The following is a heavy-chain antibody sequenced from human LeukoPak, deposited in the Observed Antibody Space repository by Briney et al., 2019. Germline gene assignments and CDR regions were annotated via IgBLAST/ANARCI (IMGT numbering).Heavy chain of an antibody. J-gene: IGHJ3*02. CDR3: AKDRRTYPLDAFDI. V-gene: IGHV3-9*03. D-gene: IGHD3-16*01. Sequence: GGSLRLSCAASGFTFSSYSMNWVRQAPGKGLEWVSGISWNSGSIGYADSVKGRFTISRDNAKNSPYLQMNSLRAEDMALYYCAKDRRTYPLDAFDIWGQGTMVTVSS. CDR1: GFTFSSYS. CDR2: ISWNSGSI.